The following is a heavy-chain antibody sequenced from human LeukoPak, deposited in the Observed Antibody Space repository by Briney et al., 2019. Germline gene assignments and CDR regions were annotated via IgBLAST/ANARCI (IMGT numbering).Heavy chain of an antibody. D-gene: IGHD5-18*01. CDR3: ARDREGRYSYGNFFDY. CDR2: IYTSGST. Sequence: SETLSLTCTVSGGSISSYYWSWIRQPAGKGLEWIGRIYTSGSTNYNPSLKSRVTMSVDTSKNQFSLKLSSVTAADTAVYYCARDREGRYSYGNFFDYWGQGTLVTVPS. CDR1: GGSISSYY. V-gene: IGHV4-4*07. J-gene: IGHJ4*02.